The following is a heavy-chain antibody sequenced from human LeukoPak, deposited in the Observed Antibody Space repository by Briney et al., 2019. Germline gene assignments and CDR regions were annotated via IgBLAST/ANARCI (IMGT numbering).Heavy chain of an antibody. D-gene: IGHD6-13*01. CDR1: GFTFSSYA. V-gene: IGHV3-23*01. Sequence: GGSLRLSCAASGFTFSSYAMSWVRQAPGKGLEWVSAISGSGGSTYYADSVKGRFTISRDNSKNTLYLQMNSLRAEDTAVYYCAKTPGYSSSWYVDYWGQGTVLTVSS. CDR3: AKTPGYSSSWYVDY. J-gene: IGHJ4*02. CDR2: ISGSGGST.